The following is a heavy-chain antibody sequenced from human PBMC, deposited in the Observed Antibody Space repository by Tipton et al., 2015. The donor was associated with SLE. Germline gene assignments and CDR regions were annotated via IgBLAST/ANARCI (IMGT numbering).Heavy chain of an antibody. CDR2: INTNTGNP. J-gene: IGHJ3*01. CDR3: VGPFYYDSSVFAPGAFDF. V-gene: IGHV7-4-1*02. Sequence: QLVQSGSELKKPGASVKVSCKASGYTFTSYAMNWVRQAPGQGLEWMGWINTNTGNPTYAQGFTGRFVFSLDTSVSTAYLQISSLKAEDPALYCCVGPFYYDSSVFAPGAFDFGAKGPMSTVFS. CDR1: GYTFTSYA. D-gene: IGHD3-22*01.